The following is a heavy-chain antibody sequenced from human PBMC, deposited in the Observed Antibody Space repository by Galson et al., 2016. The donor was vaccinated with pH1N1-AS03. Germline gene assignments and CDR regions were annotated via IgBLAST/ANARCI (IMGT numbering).Heavy chain of an antibody. V-gene: IGHV3-15*01. Sequence: SLRLSCAASGFTFSSYAIHWVRQAPGKRLEWVGHIKSEGDGGGASDHAAPVKGRFTISRDDSENTLYLQMNSLKSEDTGAYYCTAAHGSVPGEFDYWGHGSLVTYSS. CDR2: IKSEGDGGGAS. CDR3: TAAHGSVPGEFDY. CDR1: GFTFSSYA. D-gene: IGHD3-10*01. J-gene: IGHJ4*01.